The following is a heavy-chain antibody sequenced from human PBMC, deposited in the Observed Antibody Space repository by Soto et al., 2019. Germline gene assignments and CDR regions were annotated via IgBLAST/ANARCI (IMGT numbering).Heavy chain of an antibody. V-gene: IGHV3-23*01. J-gene: IGHJ6*04. Sequence: GGSLRLCCAASGFTFSSYAMSWVRQAPGKGLEWVSAISGSGGSTYYADSVKGRFTISRDNSKNTLYLQMNSLRAEDTAVYYCAKDLISDPRLTDVWGKGTTVTVAS. CDR1: GFTFSSYA. D-gene: IGHD3-10*01. CDR3: AKDLISDPRLTDV. CDR2: ISGSGGST.